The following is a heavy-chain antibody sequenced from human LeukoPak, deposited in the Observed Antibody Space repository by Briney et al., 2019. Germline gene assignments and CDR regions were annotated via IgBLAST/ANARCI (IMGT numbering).Heavy chain of an antibody. V-gene: IGHV3-49*05. J-gene: IGHJ4*02. CDR1: GFSFSDYA. CDR2: IRSKTYGGST. CDR3: TRDSWTGVTFLGGGDY. Sequence: KSGGSLRLSCLTSGFSFSDYAMSWIRQAPGKGLEWVGFIRSKTYGGSTEYAASVKGRFTISRDDSNSIAYLQMSSLQTDDTAMYYCTRDSWTGVTFLGGGDYWGQGTQVTVSS. D-gene: IGHD3/OR15-3a*01.